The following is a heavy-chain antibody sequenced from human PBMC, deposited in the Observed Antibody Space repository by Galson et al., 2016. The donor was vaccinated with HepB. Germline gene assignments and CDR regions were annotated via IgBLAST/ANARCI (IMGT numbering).Heavy chain of an antibody. CDR3: VRGMSNSWYAYKRSYYYSMEL. V-gene: IGHV3-69-1*02. CDR1: GFTFSRYD. D-gene: IGHD6-13*01. CDR2: ISYTNDV. J-gene: IGHJ6*02. Sequence: SLRLSCAASGFTFSRYDFNWVRQAPGKGLEWVSHISYTNDVSYAASVKGRFTNSRDNDGDSLFLELRGLRVEDTAVYYCVRGMSNSWYAYKRSYYYSMELWGRGTSIIVSS.